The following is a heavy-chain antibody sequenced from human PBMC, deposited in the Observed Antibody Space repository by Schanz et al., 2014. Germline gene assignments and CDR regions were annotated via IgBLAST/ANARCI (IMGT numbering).Heavy chain of an antibody. CDR2: ISDSGDTA. V-gene: IGHV3-23*01. J-gene: IGHJ4*02. D-gene: IGHD2-8*02. CDR3: AKSLESCPGGRCSRGYFDY. CDR1: RFTVTNAW. Sequence: EVQLLESGGGLIQPGGSLRLSCSASRFTVTNAWMSWVRQAPGKGLEWVSLISDSGDTAYYADSVKGRFTISRDNFKGALYLQMSSLRAEDTAVYYCAKSLESCPGGRCSRGYFDYWGQGTLVTVSS.